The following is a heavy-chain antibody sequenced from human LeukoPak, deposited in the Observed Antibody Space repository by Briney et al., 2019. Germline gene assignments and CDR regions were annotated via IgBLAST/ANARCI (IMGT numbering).Heavy chain of an antibody. Sequence: PSETLSLTCTVSGGSISSYYWSWIRQPPGKGLEWIGYIYYSGSTNYNPSLKGRVTISVDTSKNQFSLKLSSVTAADTAVYYCATSVKYCSGGSCYSEAFDIWGQGTMVTVSS. V-gene: IGHV4-59*01. D-gene: IGHD2-15*01. CDR2: IYYSGST. CDR3: ATSVKYCSGGSCYSEAFDI. J-gene: IGHJ3*02. CDR1: GGSISSYY.